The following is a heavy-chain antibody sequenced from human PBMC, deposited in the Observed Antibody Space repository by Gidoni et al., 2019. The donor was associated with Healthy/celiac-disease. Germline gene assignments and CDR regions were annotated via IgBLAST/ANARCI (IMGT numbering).Heavy chain of an antibody. Sequence: EVQLVESGGGLVKPGGSLRLSCAASGFTFSSYSINWGRQAPGKGLEWVSSISSSSSYIYYADSVKGRFTISRDNAKNSLYLQMNSLRAEDTAVYYCAREGGYCSGGSCYSGYWGQGTLVTVSS. V-gene: IGHV3-21*01. D-gene: IGHD2-15*01. J-gene: IGHJ4*02. CDR1: GFTFSSYS. CDR2: ISSSSSYI. CDR3: AREGGYCSGGSCYSGY.